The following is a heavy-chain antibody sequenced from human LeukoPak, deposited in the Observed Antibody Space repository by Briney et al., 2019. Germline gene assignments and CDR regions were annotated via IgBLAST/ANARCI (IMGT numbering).Heavy chain of an antibody. D-gene: IGHD3-22*01. CDR3: ARDLWPYDSSGYPGY. V-gene: IGHV4-31*03. Sequence: SQTLSLTCTVSGGSISSGGYSWSWIRQHPGKGLEWIGYIYYSGSTYYNPSLKSRVTILVDTSKNQFSLKLSSVTAADTAVYYCARDLWPYDSSGYPGYWGQGTLVTVSS. CDR2: IYYSGST. CDR1: GGSISSGGYS. J-gene: IGHJ4*02.